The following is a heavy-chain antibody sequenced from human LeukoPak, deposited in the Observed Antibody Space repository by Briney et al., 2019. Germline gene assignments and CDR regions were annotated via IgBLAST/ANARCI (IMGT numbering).Heavy chain of an antibody. CDR2: ISSSSSYI. D-gene: IGHD6-25*01. J-gene: IGHJ4*02. V-gene: IGHV3-21*01. Sequence: GGSLRLSCAASGFTFSRNSMSWVRQAPGKGLEWVSSISSSSSYIYYADSVKGRFTISRDNAKNSLYLQMNSLRAEDTAVYYCARDPFSECSFDYWGQGTLVTVSS. CDR1: GFTFSRNS. CDR3: ARDPFSECSFDY.